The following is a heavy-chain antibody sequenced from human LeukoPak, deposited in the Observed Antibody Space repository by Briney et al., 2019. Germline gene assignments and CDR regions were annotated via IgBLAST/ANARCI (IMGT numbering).Heavy chain of an antibody. CDR2: INTNTGNP. Sequence: ASVKVSCKASGYTFTSYAMNWVRQAPGQGLEWMGWINTNTGNPTYTQGFTGRFVFSLDTSVSTAYLQISSLKAEDTAVYYCARGARYSSRWGYNWFDPWGQGTLVTVSS. J-gene: IGHJ5*02. CDR1: GYTFTSYA. CDR3: ARGARYSSRWGYNWFDP. V-gene: IGHV7-4-1*02. D-gene: IGHD6-13*01.